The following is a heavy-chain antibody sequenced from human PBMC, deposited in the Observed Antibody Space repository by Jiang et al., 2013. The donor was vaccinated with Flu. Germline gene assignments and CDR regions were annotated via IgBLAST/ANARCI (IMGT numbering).Heavy chain of an antibody. CDR1: GGSISSGSYY. J-gene: IGHJ4*02. Sequence: PGLVKPSQTLSLTCTVSGGSISSGSYYWSWIRQPAGKGLEWIGRIYTSGSTNYNPSLKSRVTISVDTSKNQFSLKLSSVTAADTAVYYCARQQRGAFDYWGQGTLVTVSS. D-gene: IGHD6-25*01. CDR2: IYTSGST. V-gene: IGHV4-61*02. CDR3: ARQQRGAFDY.